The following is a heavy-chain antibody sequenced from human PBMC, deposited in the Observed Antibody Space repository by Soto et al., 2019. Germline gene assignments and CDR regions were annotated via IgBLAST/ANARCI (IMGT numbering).Heavy chain of an antibody. V-gene: IGHV3-21*01. CDR1: GFTLSSYS. Sequence: GSLRLSCAASGFTLSSYSMNWVRQAPGKGLEWVSSISSSSSYIYYADSVKGRFTISRDNAKNSLYLQMNSLRAEDTAVYYCARELVTASQAGYYYYYMDVWGKGTTVTVSS. J-gene: IGHJ6*03. D-gene: IGHD2-21*02. CDR2: ISSSSSYI. CDR3: ARELVTASQAGYYYYYMDV.